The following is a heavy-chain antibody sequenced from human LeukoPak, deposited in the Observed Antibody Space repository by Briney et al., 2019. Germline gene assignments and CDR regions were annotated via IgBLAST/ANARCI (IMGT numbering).Heavy chain of an antibody. CDR3: ARGPLRGVYYYDSSGPNNNKFDY. V-gene: IGHV1-69*05. CDR1: GGTFSSYA. D-gene: IGHD3-22*01. Sequence: GASVKVSCKASGGTFSSYAISWVRQAPGQGLEWMGGIIPIFGTANYAQKFQGRVTITTDESTSTAYMELSSLRSEDTAVYYCARGPLRGVYYYDSSGPNNNKFDYWGQGTLVTVSS. J-gene: IGHJ4*02. CDR2: IIPIFGTA.